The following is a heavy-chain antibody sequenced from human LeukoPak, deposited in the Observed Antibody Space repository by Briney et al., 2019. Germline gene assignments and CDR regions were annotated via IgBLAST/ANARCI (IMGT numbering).Heavy chain of an antibody. CDR1: GYTFTGYY. D-gene: IGHD6-19*01. J-gene: IGHJ5*02. CDR3: SGYSSGGYWFDP. CDR2: INPNSGGT. V-gene: IGHV1-2*02. Sequence: ASVTVSCKASGYTFTGYYMHWVRQAPGQGLEWMGWINPNSGGTNYAQKFQGRVTMTRDTSISTAYMELSRLRSDDTAVYYCSGYSSGGYWFDPWGQGTLVTVSS.